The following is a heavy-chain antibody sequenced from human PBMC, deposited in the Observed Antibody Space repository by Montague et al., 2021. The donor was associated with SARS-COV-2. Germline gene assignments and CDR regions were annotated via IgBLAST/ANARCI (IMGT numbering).Heavy chain of an antibody. CDR2: ISGSGGST. Sequence: YLRLSCAASGFTFSSYAMSWVRQAPGKGLEWVSAISGSGGSTYYADSVKGRFTISRDNSKNTLYLQMNSLRAEDTAVYYCAKDLGSYGDGDCWGQGTLVTVSS. CDR1: GFTFSSYA. D-gene: IGHD1-26*01. CDR3: AKDLGSYGDGDC. J-gene: IGHJ4*02. V-gene: IGHV3-23*01.